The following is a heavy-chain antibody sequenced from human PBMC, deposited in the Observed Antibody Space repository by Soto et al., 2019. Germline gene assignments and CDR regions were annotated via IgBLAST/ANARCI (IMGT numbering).Heavy chain of an antibody. CDR3: ARDRRRRDGYNEDY. Sequence: QVQLVESGGGVLQPGRSLRLSCAASGFTFSSYAMHWVRQAPGKGLEWVAVISYDGSNKYYADSVKGRFTISRDNSKNTLYLQMNSLRAEDTAVYYCARDRRRRDGYNEDYWGQGTLVTVSS. V-gene: IGHV3-30-3*01. CDR1: GFTFSSYA. D-gene: IGHD5-12*01. J-gene: IGHJ4*02. CDR2: ISYDGSNK.